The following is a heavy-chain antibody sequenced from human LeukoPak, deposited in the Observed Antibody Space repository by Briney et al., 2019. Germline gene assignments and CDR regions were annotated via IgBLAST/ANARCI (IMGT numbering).Heavy chain of an antibody. CDR2: IWYDGSNK. Sequence: GGSLRLSCAASGFTFTTYGMHWVRQAPGKGLEWVAVIWYDGSNKYYADSVKGRFTISRDNSQNTLYLQMNSLRAEDTAVYYCAKAPRGYYNHYYYYMDVWGKGTTVTVSS. CDR1: GFTFTTYG. V-gene: IGHV3-33*06. D-gene: IGHD3-9*01. J-gene: IGHJ6*03. CDR3: AKAPRGYYNHYYYYMDV.